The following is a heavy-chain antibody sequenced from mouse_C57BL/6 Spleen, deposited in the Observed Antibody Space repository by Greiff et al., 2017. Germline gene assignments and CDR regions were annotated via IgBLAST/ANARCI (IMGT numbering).Heavy chain of an antibody. Sequence: EVKLVESGGGLVKPGGSLKLSCAASGFTFSDYGMHWVPPAPEKGLEWVAYISSGSSTIYYADTVKGRFTISRDNAKNTLFLQMTSLRSEDTAMYYCARRSSSWYFDVWGTGTTVTVSS. D-gene: IGHD1-1*01. J-gene: IGHJ1*03. CDR1: GFTFSDYG. CDR3: ARRSSSWYFDV. V-gene: IGHV5-17*01. CDR2: ISSGSSTI.